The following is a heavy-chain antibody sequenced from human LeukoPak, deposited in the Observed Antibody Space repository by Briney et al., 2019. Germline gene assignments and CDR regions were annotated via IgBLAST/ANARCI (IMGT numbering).Heavy chain of an antibody. J-gene: IGHJ5*02. D-gene: IGHD2-2*01. V-gene: IGHV5-51*01. Sequence: PGESLKISCKGSGYSFTSYWIGWVRQMPGKGLEWMGITYPGDSDTRYSPSFQGQVTISADKSISTAYLQWSSLKASDTAMYYCARQVEYCSSTSCLNWFDPWGQGTLVTVSS. CDR2: TYPGDSDT. CDR3: ARQVEYCSSTSCLNWFDP. CDR1: GYSFTSYW.